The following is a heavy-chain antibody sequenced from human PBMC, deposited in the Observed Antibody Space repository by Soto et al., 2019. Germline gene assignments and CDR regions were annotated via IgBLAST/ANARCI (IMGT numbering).Heavy chain of an antibody. CDR1: GGSISSGDYY. D-gene: IGHD3-10*01. Sequence: SETLSLTCTVSGGSISSGDYYWSWVRQPPGKGLEWIGYIYYSGSTYYNPSLKSRVTISVDTSKNQFSLKLSSVTAADTAVYYCARDHGSGSYYLPAGFDPWRQGTLVTVSS. V-gene: IGHV4-30-4*01. CDR3: ARDHGSGSYYLPAGFDP. J-gene: IGHJ5*02. CDR2: IYYSGST.